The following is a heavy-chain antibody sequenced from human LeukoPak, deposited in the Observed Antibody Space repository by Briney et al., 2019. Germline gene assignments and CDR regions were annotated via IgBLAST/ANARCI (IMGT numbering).Heavy chain of an antibody. CDR1: GFTFSSYA. V-gene: IGHV3-23*01. Sequence: GGSLRLSCAASGFTFSSYAMSWVRQAPGKGLEWVSAIRGSGGSTYYADSVKGRFTISRDNSKNTLYLQMNSLRAEDTAVYYCAKAGSYYGSGSYRNWFDLWGQGTLVTVSS. CDR2: IRGSGGST. CDR3: AKAGSYYGSGSYRNWFDL. J-gene: IGHJ5*02. D-gene: IGHD3-10*01.